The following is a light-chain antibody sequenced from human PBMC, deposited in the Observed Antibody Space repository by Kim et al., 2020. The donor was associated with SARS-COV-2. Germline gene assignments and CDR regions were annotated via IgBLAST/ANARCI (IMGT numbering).Light chain of an antibody. Sequence: ETVMTQSPDTLSVSPGERVTLSCRASQSVSTNLAWYQQNPGQAPRLLIYGASSRATAVPARFSGSGSGTEFTLTISSLQSEDSAVYYWKQYNSWPWTFGQGTKVDIK. V-gene: IGKV3-15*01. J-gene: IGKJ1*01. CDR1: QSVSTN. CDR3: KQYNSWPWT. CDR2: GAS.